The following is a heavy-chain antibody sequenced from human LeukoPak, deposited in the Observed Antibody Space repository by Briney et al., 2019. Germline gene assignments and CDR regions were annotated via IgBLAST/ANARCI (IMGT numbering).Heavy chain of an antibody. CDR3: ARVVPIPGDAFDI. Sequence: ASVKVSCKASGGTFSSYAISWVRQAPGQGLEWMGGIIPIFGTANYAQKFQGRVTITTDESTSTAYMELSSLRSEDTAVYYCARVVPIPGDAFDIWGQGTMVTVSS. CDR1: GGTFSSYA. V-gene: IGHV1-69*05. CDR2: IIPIFGTA. J-gene: IGHJ3*02. D-gene: IGHD1-26*01.